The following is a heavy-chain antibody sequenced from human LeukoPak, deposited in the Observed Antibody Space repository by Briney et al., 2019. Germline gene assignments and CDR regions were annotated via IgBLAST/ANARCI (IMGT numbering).Heavy chain of an antibody. CDR2: INSDGSST. Sequence: GGSLRLSCAASGFTFSSYWMHWVRQAPGKGLVWVSRINSDGSSTSYADSVKGRFTISRDNAKNTLYLQMNSLRVEDTSIYYCARAGSEKYSWNWLDPWGQGTLVTVSS. V-gene: IGHV3-74*01. CDR3: ARAGSEKYSWNWLDP. CDR1: GFTFSSYW. D-gene: IGHD3-10*01. J-gene: IGHJ5*02.